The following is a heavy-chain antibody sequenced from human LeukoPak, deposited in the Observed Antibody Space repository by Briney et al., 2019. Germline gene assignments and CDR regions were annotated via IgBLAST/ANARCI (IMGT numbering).Heavy chain of an antibody. CDR3: ARGRWEVRFDP. D-gene: IGHD1-26*01. CDR1: GGSFSGYY. J-gene: IGHJ5*02. V-gene: IGHV4-34*01. Sequence: KPSETLSLTCAVYGGSFSGYYWSCVRQPPGKGPEWIGEISHIGSTNYNPSLESRVTISVDTSKNQFSLKLSSVTAADTAVYYCARGRWEVRFDPWGQGTLVTVSS. CDR2: ISHIGST.